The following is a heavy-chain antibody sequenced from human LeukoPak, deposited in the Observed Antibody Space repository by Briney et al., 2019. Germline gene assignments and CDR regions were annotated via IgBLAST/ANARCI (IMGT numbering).Heavy chain of an antibody. D-gene: IGHD2-2*02. CDR2: ISYDGSNK. V-gene: IGHV3-30-3*01. CDR3: ARDRAIGY. Sequence: QSGGSLRLSCAASGFTFSSYAMNWVRQAPGKGLEWVAVISYDGSNKYYADSVKGRFTISRDNSKNTLYLQMNSLRAEDTAVYYCARDRAIGYWGQGTLVTVSS. J-gene: IGHJ4*02. CDR1: GFTFSSYA.